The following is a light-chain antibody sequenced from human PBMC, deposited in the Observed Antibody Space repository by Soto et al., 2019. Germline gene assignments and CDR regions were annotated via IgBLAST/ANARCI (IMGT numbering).Light chain of an antibody. V-gene: IGLV4-69*01. Sequence: QAVVTQPPSASASLGASVKLTCTLSSGHNSYAIAWHQQQPEKGPRYLMKLNSDGSHSKGDGIPDRFSGSSSGAERYLTISSLQSEDEADYYCQTWSTDIQVFGGGTKLTVL. CDR3: QTWSTDIQV. CDR1: SGHNSYA. J-gene: IGLJ3*02. CDR2: LNSDGSH.